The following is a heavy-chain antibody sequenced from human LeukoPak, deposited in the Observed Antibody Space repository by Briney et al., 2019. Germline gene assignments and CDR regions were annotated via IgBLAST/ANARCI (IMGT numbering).Heavy chain of an antibody. Sequence: SVTVSCKASGGTFSSYAISWVRQAPGQGLEWMGGIIPIFGTANYAQKFQGRVTITADESTSTAYMELSSLRSEDTAVYYCAKGRWLQIGNAFDIWGQGTMVTVSS. CDR1: GGTFSSYA. V-gene: IGHV1-69*01. CDR2: IIPIFGTA. D-gene: IGHD5-24*01. CDR3: AKGRWLQIGNAFDI. J-gene: IGHJ3*02.